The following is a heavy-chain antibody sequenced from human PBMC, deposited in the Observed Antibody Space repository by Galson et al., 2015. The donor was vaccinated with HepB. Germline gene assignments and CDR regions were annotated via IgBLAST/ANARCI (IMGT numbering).Heavy chain of an antibody. V-gene: IGHV3-15*01. D-gene: IGHD3-10*01. J-gene: IGHJ4*02. CDR3: ATGRGISGPNNYCDD. Sequence: SLRLSCAASGFTFSNTWMNWVRQVPGKGLEWVGRIRSKAAGGTTDFAAPVKGRFTISRDDSKNMLYLEMNSLKSEDTAVYHCATGRGISGPNNYCDDWGQGTLVTVSS. CDR2: IRSKAAGGTT. CDR1: GFTFSNTW.